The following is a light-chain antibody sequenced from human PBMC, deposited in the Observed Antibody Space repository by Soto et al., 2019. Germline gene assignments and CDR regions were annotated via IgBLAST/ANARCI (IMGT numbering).Light chain of an antibody. CDR2: GAS. CDR3: QQYNNWPPWT. V-gene: IGKV3-15*01. CDR1: QSVSSN. J-gene: IGKJ1*01. Sequence: EIVMTQSPATLSVSPGERATLPCRASQSVSSNLAWYQQKPGQAPRLLIYGASTRATGIPARFSGSGSGTEFTLTISSLQSEDFAVYYCQQYNNWPPWTFGQGTKVDTK.